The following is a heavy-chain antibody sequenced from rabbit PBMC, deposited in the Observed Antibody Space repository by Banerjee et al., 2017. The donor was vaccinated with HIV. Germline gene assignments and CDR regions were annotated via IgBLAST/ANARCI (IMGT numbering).Heavy chain of an antibody. CDR2: IFAGGTDST. CDR3: ARDTGSSFSSYGMDL. Sequence: QSLEESGGDLVKPEGSLTLTCAASGIDFSGTVYVCWVRQAPGKGLEWIACIFAGGTDSTYYASWAKGRFTCSKTSSTTVTLQMTSLTVADTATYFCARDTGSSFSSYGMDLWGPGTLVTVS. CDR1: GIDFSGTVY. D-gene: IGHD8-1*01. J-gene: IGHJ6*01. V-gene: IGHV1S40*01.